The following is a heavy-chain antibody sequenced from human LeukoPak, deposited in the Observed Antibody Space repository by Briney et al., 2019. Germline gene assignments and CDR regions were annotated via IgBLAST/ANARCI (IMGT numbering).Heavy chain of an antibody. CDR2: ISAYNGNT. CDR1: GYTFNTYG. J-gene: IGHJ5*02. CDR3: VGVIGSNWFDP. D-gene: IGHD2-15*01. V-gene: IGHV1-18*01. Sequence: GASVKVSCKPSGYTFNTYGITWVRQAPGQGLEWMGWISAYNGNTNYAQKLQGRVTMTTDTSTSTAYMELRSLRSDDTAVYYCVGVIGSNWFDPWGQGTLVTVSS.